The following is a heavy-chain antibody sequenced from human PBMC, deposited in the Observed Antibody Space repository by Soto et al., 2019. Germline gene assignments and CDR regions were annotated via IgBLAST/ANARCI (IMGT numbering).Heavy chain of an antibody. CDR3: ARERDGTRIFGASFMDV. D-gene: IGHD3-3*01. CDR2: IYSGGST. V-gene: IGHV3-66*01. CDR1: GVTVSSNY. Sequence: GALRRSCAASGVTVSSNYMSRVRQAPGKGLEWVSVIYSGGSTYYADSVKGRFTISRDNSKNTLYLQMNSLRAEDTAVYYCARERDGTRIFGASFMDVWGKGTTVTVSP. J-gene: IGHJ6*04.